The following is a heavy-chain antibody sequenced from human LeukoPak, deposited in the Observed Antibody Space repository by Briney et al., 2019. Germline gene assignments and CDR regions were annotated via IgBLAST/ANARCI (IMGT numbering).Heavy chain of an antibody. J-gene: IGHJ4*02. D-gene: IGHD3-22*01. CDR1: GYTFTNYH. CDR3: TRAPPGMTMMTDY. CDR2: VSTNDGNT. V-gene: IGHV1-18*01. Sequence: ASVKVSCKASGYTFTNYHIAWVRQAPGQGLEWKGWVSTNDGNTVYAQRLQGRVTMATDTSTSAAYMELRSLTSDDTAVYYCTRAPPGMTMMTDYWGQGTLVTVSS.